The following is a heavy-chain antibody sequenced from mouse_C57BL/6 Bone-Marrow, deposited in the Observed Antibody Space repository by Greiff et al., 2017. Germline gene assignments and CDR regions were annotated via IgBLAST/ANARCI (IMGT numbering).Heavy chain of an antibody. V-gene: IGHV5-4*01. CDR1: GFTFSSYA. CDR3: ARLRVPYWYFDV. D-gene: IGHD2-4*01. CDR2: ISDGGSYT. J-gene: IGHJ1*03. Sequence: VQLKESGGGLVKPGGSLKLSCAASGFTFSSYAMSWVRQTPEKRLEWVATISDGGSYTYYPDNVKGRFTISRDNAKNNLYLQMSHLKSEDTAMYYCARLRVPYWYFDVWGTGTTVTVSS.